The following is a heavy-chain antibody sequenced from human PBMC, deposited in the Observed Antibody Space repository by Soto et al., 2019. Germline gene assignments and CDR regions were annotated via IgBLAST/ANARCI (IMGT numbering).Heavy chain of an antibody. Sequence: SETLSLTCTVSGGSISSSSYYWGWIRQPPGKGLEWIGTIYYTGSIYYNPSLKSRVTISVDTSKNQFSLKLSSVTAADTAVYYCASALILTGYYIHDAFDIWGQGTMVTVSS. CDR3: ASALILTGYYIHDAFDI. J-gene: IGHJ3*02. CDR1: GGSISSSSYY. V-gene: IGHV4-39*07. CDR2: IYYTGSI. D-gene: IGHD3-9*01.